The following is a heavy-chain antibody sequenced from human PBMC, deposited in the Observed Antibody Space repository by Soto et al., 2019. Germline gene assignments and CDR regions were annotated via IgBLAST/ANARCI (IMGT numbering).Heavy chain of an antibody. V-gene: IGHV4-31*03. Sequence: TLSLTCTVSGGSISSGGYYWSGIRQHPGKGLEWIGYIYYSGSTYYNPSLKSRVTISVDTSKNQFSLKLSSVTAADTAVYYCARDMVRGVNPYYYYGMDVWGQGTTVP. CDR3: ARDMVRGVNPYYYYGMDV. D-gene: IGHD3-10*01. CDR2: IYYSGST. CDR1: GGSISSGGYY. J-gene: IGHJ6*02.